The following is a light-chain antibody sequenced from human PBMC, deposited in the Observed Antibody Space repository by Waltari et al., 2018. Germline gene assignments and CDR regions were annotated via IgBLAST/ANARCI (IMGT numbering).Light chain of an antibody. J-gene: IGKJ4*01. Sequence: VSSSYLAWYQQKPGKAPTLLIYAASSMETGVPDRFSGSGSGTGFSLTISSLEPEDFAAYYCQQYNTSPLTFGGGTKVEIK. CDR2: AAS. V-gene: IGKV3-20*01. CDR3: QQYNTSPLT. CDR1: VSSSY.